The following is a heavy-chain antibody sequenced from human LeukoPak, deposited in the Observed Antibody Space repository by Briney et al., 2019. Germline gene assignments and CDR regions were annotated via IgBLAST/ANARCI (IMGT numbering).Heavy chain of an antibody. CDR2: ISGSGGST. CDR3: AKVGARGVITCHFDY. CDR1: GFTFSSYA. J-gene: IGHJ4*02. Sequence: PGGSLRLSCAASGFTFSSYAMSWVRQAPGKGLEWVSAISGSGGSTYYADSVKGRFTISRDNSKNTLYLQMNSLRAEDTAVYYCAKVGARGVITCHFDYWGQGTLVTVSS. D-gene: IGHD3-10*01. V-gene: IGHV3-23*01.